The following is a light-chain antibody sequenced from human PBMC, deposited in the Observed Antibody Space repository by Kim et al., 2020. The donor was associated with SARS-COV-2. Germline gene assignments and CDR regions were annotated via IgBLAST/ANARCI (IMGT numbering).Light chain of an antibody. CDR2: AAS. V-gene: IGKV1-5*01. CDR1: QSITTG. CDR3: QQYDNYSQT. Sequence: SASVGDRVTITCRASQSITTGLAWYQQRPGKAPNRLIYAASSLESGVPSKFSGSGSGTEFTLTISTLQPEDFATYHCQQYDNYSQTFGQGTKVEI. J-gene: IGKJ1*01.